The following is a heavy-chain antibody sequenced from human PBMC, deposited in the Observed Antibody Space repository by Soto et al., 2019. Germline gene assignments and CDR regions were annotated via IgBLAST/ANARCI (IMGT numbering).Heavy chain of an antibody. CDR2: IYYSGST. Sequence: SETLSLTCTVSGGSISSYYWSWIRQPPGKGLEWIGYIYYSGSTNYNPSLKSRVTISVDTSKNQFSLKLSSVTAADTAVYYCARARFGTTVVTPPDYWGQGTLVTVSS. D-gene: IGHD4-17*01. J-gene: IGHJ4*02. CDR3: ARARFGTTVVTPPDY. V-gene: IGHV4-59*01. CDR1: GGSISSYY.